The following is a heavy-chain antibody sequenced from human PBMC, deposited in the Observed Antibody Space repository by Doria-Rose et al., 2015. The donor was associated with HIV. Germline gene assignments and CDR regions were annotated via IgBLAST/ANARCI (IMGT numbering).Heavy chain of an antibody. CDR3: ARIKSSRWYHKYYFDF. Sequence: QESGPVLVKPTETLTLTCTVSGVSLSSPGMDVSWIRQPPGKVLEWLANIVSDDARSYKPSLKSRLTIARGTSKSQVVLTRTDMDPVDTATYYCARIKSSRWYHKYYFDFWGQGTLVIVSA. D-gene: IGHD6-13*01. CDR1: GVSLSSPGMD. CDR2: IVSDDAR. V-gene: IGHV2-26*01. J-gene: IGHJ4*02.